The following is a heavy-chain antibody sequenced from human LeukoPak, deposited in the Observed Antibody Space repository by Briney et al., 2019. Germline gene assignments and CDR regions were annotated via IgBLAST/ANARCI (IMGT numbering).Heavy chain of an antibody. V-gene: IGHV1-24*01. CDR2: FDPEDGET. Sequence: ASVKVSCKVSGYTLTELSMHWVRQAPGKGLEWMGGFDPEDGETIYAQKFQGRVTMTEDTSTDTAYMELSSLRSEDTAVYYCARRSSGWYGQLWFDPWGQGTLVTVSS. CDR3: ARRSSGWYGQLWFDP. J-gene: IGHJ5*02. CDR1: GYTLTELS. D-gene: IGHD6-19*01.